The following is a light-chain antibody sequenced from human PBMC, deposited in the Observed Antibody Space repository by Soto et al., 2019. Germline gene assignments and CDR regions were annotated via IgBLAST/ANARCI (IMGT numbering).Light chain of an antibody. V-gene: IGKV3-20*01. J-gene: IGKJ2*01. CDR1: QSVNGNY. CDR3: QQYGSSFRYT. CDR2: GAS. Sequence: EIVLTQSPGTRSLSPGERATLSCRASQSVNGNYLTWYQQKPGQAPRLLIYGASSRATGIPDRFSGSGSGTDFILTISRLEPEDFAVYYCQQYGSSFRYTFGQGTKLEIK.